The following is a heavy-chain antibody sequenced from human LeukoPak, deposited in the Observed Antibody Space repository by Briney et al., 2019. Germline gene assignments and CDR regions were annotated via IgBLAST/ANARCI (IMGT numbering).Heavy chain of an antibody. D-gene: IGHD1-26*01. CDR2: IYSSGIT. CDR3: ARNSYSGSYFGY. Sequence: SQTLSLTCTVSGGSVSSNRYYWTWIRQPAGKGLEWIGHIYSSGITHYNPSLKSRVTISVDTSKNQFSLKLSSVTAADTAVYYCARNSYSGSYFGYWGQGTLATVSS. J-gene: IGHJ4*02. CDR1: GGSVSSNRYY. V-gene: IGHV4-61*09.